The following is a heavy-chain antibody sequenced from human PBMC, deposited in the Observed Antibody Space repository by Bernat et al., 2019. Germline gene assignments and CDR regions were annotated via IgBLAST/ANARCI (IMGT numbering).Heavy chain of an antibody. Sequence: QVQLQESGPGLVKPSETLSLTCTVSGGSISSYYWSWIRQHPGKGLEWIGYIYYSGSTYYNPSLKSRVTISVDTSKNQFSLKLSSVTAADTAVYYCARENEDWVHAFDIWGQGTMVTVSS. CDR1: GGSISSYY. J-gene: IGHJ3*02. CDR2: IYYSGST. CDR3: ARENEDWVHAFDI. D-gene: IGHD1-1*01. V-gene: IGHV4-59*06.